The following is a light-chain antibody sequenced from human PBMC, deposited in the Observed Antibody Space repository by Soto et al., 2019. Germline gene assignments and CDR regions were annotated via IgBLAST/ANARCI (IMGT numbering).Light chain of an antibody. V-gene: IGKV3-20*01. Sequence: VLTQSPGTLSLSLGDRATLSCRASQTVDHTYLAWYQQRPGQAPSLLVYGASTRATDVPERFSGSGSGTDFTLTISRLEPEDSAVYYCQQYGSSPGTFGQGTKVEIK. J-gene: IGKJ1*01. CDR1: QTVDHTY. CDR3: QQYGSSPGT. CDR2: GAS.